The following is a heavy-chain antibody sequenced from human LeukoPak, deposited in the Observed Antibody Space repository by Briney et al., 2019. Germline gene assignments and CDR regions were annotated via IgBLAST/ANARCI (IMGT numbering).Heavy chain of an antibody. J-gene: IGHJ3*02. CDR2: LNSDGSSS. V-gene: IGHV3-74*01. Sequence: PGGSLRLSCAASGFTFNNYWMHWVRQAPGKGLVWASRLNSDGSSSAFADSMKGRFTISRDNVKNTLYLQMNSLRAEDTAVYFCVRAKGGPGSTWAFDIWGQGTMVTVSS. D-gene: IGHD6-13*01. CDR1: GFTFNNYW. CDR3: VRAKGGPGSTWAFDI.